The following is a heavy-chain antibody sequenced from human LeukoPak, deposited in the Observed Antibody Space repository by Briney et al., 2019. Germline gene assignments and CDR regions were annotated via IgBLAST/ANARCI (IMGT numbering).Heavy chain of an antibody. D-gene: IGHD6-19*01. CDR3: ARVSAVAGTGPSIDYYYYMDV. CDR1: GFTFSTYG. J-gene: IGHJ6*03. CDR2: IRFDGRNI. Sequence: PGGSLRLSCAASGFTFSTYGMHWVRQAPGKGLEWVAFIRFDGRNIYYADSVKGRFTISRDNSKNTLYLQMNSLRSDDTAVYYCARVSAVAGTGPSIDYYYYMDVWGKGTTVTVSS. V-gene: IGHV3-30*02.